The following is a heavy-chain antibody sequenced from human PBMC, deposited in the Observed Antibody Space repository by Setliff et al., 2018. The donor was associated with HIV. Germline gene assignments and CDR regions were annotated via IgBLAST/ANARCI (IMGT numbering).Heavy chain of an antibody. CDR2: IYYSGST. Sequence: SETLSLTCTVSGGSISNYYWSWIRQPPGKGLQWIGYIYYSGSTNYNPSLKSRVTMSVDTSKNQFSLKLSSVTAADTAVYYCARVVGYYDSSGYPNYYYYYMDVWGKGTTVTVSS. CDR1: GGSISNYY. J-gene: IGHJ6*03. CDR3: ARVVGYYDSSGYPNYYYYYMDV. D-gene: IGHD3-22*01. V-gene: IGHV4-59*08.